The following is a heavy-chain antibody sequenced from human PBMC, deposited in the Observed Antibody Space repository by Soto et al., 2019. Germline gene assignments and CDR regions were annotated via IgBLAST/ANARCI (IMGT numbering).Heavy chain of an antibody. CDR1: GFTFSSYA. V-gene: IGHV3-30-3*01. CDR2: ISYDGSNK. CDR3: ARDSVPAIIAGPGYNWFDP. D-gene: IGHD6-13*01. Sequence: PGGSLRLSCAASGFTFSSYAMHWVRQAPGKGLEWVAVISYDGSNKYYADSVKGRFTISRDNSKNTLYLQMNSLRAEDTAVYYCARDSVPAIIAGPGYNWFDPWGQGTLVTVSS. J-gene: IGHJ5*02.